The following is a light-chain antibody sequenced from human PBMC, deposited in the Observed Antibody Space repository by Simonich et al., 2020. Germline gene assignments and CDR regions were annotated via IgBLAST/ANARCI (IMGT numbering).Light chain of an antibody. CDR2: EDS. V-gene: IGLV3-10*01. CDR1: ALPKKY. J-gene: IGLJ2*01. CDR3: YSTDSSGNHRV. Sequence: SYELTQPPSVSVSPGQTARINCSGDALPKKYAYWYKQKSGQATVLVIYEDSKRTSGIPERFSGSSSGTMATLTISGAQVEDEADYYCYSTDSSGNHRVFGGGTKLTVL.